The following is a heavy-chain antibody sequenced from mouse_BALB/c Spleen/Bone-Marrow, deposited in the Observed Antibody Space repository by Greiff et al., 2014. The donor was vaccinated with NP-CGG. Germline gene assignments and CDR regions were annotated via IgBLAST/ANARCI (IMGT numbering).Heavy chain of an antibody. D-gene: IGHD3-3*01. Sequence: EVQLVESGPGLVKPSQTVSLTCTVTGISITTGNYRWGWIRQFPGNKLEWIGYIYYSGTITYNPSLTSRTTITRDTSKNQFFLEMNSLTAEDTATYYCARDGGDVDFDYWGQGTTLTVSS. J-gene: IGHJ2*01. CDR3: ARDGGDVDFDY. CDR2: IYYSGTI. V-gene: IGHV3-5*02. CDR1: GISITTGNYR.